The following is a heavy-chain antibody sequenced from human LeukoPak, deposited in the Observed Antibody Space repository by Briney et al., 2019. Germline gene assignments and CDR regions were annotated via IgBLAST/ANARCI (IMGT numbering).Heavy chain of an antibody. CDR1: GYTFTSYG. CDR3: ARDRGSGTTVPFYYYGMDV. J-gene: IGHJ6*02. CDR2: ISAYNGNT. V-gene: IGHV1-18*01. Sequence: ASVKVSCKASGYTFTSYGISWVRRAPGQGLEWMGWISAYNGNTNYAQKLQGRVTMTTDTSTSTAYMELRSLRSDDTAVYYCARDRGSGTTVPFYYYGMDVWGQGTTVTVSS. D-gene: IGHD4-17*01.